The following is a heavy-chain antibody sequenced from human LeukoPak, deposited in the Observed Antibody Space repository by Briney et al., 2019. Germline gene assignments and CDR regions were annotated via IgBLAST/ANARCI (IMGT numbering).Heavy chain of an antibody. CDR1: GFTFSAYN. CDR2: ISSSSNYI. J-gene: IGHJ4*02. Sequence: GGSLGLSCVTSGFTFSAYNMNWVRQAPGKGLEWVSCISSSSNYIYYADSVKGRFTISRDNAKTSLYLQMNSLRAEDTAVYYCARDEGVSFDYWGQGTLVTVSS. CDR3: ARDEGVSFDY. V-gene: IGHV3-21*01.